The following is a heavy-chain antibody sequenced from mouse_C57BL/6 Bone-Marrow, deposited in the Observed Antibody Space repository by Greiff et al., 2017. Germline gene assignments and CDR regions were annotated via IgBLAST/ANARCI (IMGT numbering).Heavy chain of an antibody. Sequence: VQLKQSGAELVKPGASVKISCKASGYAFSSYWMNWVKQRPGKGLEWIGQIYPGDGDTNYNGKFKGKATLTADKSSSTAYMQLSSLTSEDSAVYFCARSSYYYGSSYWYFDVWGTGTTVTVSS. CDR1: GYAFSSYW. D-gene: IGHD1-1*01. CDR3: ARSSYYYGSSYWYFDV. J-gene: IGHJ1*03. V-gene: IGHV1-80*01. CDR2: IYPGDGDT.